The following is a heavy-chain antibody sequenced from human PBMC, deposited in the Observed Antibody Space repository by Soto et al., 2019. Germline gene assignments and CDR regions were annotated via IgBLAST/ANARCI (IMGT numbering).Heavy chain of an antibody. D-gene: IGHD4-17*01. CDR2: IFYSGST. CDR3: AIAYGLDAFDF. V-gene: IGHV4-59*08. CDR1: GGSFSSYY. Sequence: PSETLSLTCSVSGGSFSSYYWSWIRQPPGKGLEWIGYIFYSGSTNYNPSLKSRVTISVDTSKNQFSLKLSSVTAAGTAVYYCAIAYGLDAFDFWGQGTMVTVSS. J-gene: IGHJ3*01.